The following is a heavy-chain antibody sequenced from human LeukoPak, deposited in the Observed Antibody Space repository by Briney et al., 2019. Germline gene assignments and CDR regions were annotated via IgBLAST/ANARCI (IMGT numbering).Heavy chain of an antibody. J-gene: IGHJ4*02. CDR1: GFTFSSYG. V-gene: IGHV3-30*02. D-gene: IGHD3-10*01. CDR2: IRYDGSNK. CDR3: AKVLAATVRGDY. Sequence: GGSLRLSCAASGFTFSSYGMHWVRQAPGKGLEWVAFIRYDGSNKYYADSVKGRFTISRDNSKNTLYLQMNSLRAEDTAVYYCAKVLAATVRGDYWGQGTLVTVSS.